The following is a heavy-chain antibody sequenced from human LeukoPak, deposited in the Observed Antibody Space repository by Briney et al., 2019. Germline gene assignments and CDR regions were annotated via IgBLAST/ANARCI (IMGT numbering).Heavy chain of an antibody. CDR3: ARADYYDSSGYYFDY. CDR2: IYNGGST. D-gene: IGHD3-22*01. Sequence: PSETLSLTCTVSGGSISTYYWSWIRKPPGKGLEWIGHIYNGGSTNYSPSLKSRVTISVDTSKNQFSLKLSSVTAADTAVYYCARADYYDSSGYYFDYWGQGTLVTVSS. J-gene: IGHJ4*02. CDR1: GGSISTYY. V-gene: IGHV4-59*01.